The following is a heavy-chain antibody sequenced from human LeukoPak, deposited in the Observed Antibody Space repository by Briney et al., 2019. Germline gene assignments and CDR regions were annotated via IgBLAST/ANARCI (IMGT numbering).Heavy chain of an antibody. CDR1: GYTFTSYG. V-gene: IGHV1-18*01. D-gene: IGHD3-9*01. J-gene: IGHJ5*02. CDR3: AREGYDILTGYPFDP. CDR2: ISAYNGNT. Sequence: GASVKVSCKASGYTFTSYGISWVRQAPGQGLEWMVWISAYNGNTNYAQKLQGRVTMTTDTSTSTAYMELRSLRSDDTAVYYCAREGYDILTGYPFDPWGQGTLVTVSS.